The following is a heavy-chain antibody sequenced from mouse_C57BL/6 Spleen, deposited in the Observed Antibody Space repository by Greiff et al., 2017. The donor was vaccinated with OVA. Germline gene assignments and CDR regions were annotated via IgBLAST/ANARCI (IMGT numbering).Heavy chain of an antibody. V-gene: IGHV1-55*01. CDR3: ARGGYDYDGVDY. Sequence: QVQLQHPGAELVKPGASVKMSCKASGYTFTSYWITWVKQRPGQGLEWIGDIYPGSGSTNYNEKFKSKATLTVDTSSSTAYMQLSSLTSEDSAVYYCARGGYDYDGVDYWGQGTTLTVSS. J-gene: IGHJ2*01. D-gene: IGHD2-4*01. CDR2: IYPGSGST. CDR1: GYTFTSYW.